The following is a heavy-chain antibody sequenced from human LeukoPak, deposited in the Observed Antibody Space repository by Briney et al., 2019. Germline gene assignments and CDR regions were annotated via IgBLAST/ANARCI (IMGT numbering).Heavy chain of an antibody. CDR2: IIPILGIA. CDR3: ARELLRYFDWSNDAFDI. V-gene: IGHV1-69*04. CDR1: GGTFSCYA. D-gene: IGHD3-9*01. Sequence: SVKVSCKASGGTFSCYAISWVRQAPRQGLEWMGRIIPILGIANYAQKFQGRVTITADKSTSTAYMELSSLRSEDTAVYYCARELLRYFDWSNDAFDIWGQGTMVTVSS. J-gene: IGHJ3*02.